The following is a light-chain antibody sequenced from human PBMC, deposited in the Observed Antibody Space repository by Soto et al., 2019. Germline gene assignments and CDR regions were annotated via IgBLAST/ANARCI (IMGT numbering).Light chain of an antibody. CDR2: GAS. CDR3: HHYSRSTET. V-gene: IGKV3-20*01. Sequence: EILITQSPSSLSVSPAERATLSCRASQSVSSTYLAWYQQRPGQAPRLLIYGASSRATGIPDRFSGSGSGTDFTLTISRLEPEDFAVYYCHHYSRSTETFCQGTKVDI. CDR1: QSVSSTY. J-gene: IGKJ1*01.